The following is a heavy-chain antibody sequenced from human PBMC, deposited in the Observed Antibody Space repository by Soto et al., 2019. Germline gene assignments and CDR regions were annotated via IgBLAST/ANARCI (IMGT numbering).Heavy chain of an antibody. J-gene: IGHJ4*02. D-gene: IGHD6-19*01. CDR1: GFSFSSYG. CDR2: ISNDGGDK. CDR3: ASRLHLRSSGWYHFDS. Sequence: QVQLVESGGGVVQPGRSLRLSCAASGFSFSSYGIHWVRQAPGKGLEWVALISNDGGDKNFADSVKGRFTVSRDNSRNTVYLEMNSLRIEDTAVYYCASRLHLRSSGWYHFDSWGQGTLVTVSS. V-gene: IGHV3-33*01.